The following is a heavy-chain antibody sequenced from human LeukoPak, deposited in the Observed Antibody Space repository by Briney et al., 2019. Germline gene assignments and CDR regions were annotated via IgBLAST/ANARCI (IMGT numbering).Heavy chain of an antibody. D-gene: IGHD1-1*01. CDR2: ISGSGGST. V-gene: IGHV3-23*01. Sequence: GGSLRLSCAASGFTFNNYAMNWVRQAPGKGLEWVSAISGSGGSTYYADSVKGRFTISRDNSKNTLYLQMNSLRAEDTAVYYCAKLPGTYYFDYWGQGTLVTVSS. J-gene: IGHJ4*02. CDR1: GFTFNNYA. CDR3: AKLPGTYYFDY.